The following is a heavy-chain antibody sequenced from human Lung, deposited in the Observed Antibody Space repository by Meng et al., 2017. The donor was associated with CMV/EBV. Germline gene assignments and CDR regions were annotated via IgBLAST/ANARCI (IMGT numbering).Heavy chain of an antibody. J-gene: IGHJ4*02. V-gene: IGHV4-4*02. CDR2: IYHSGTT. D-gene: IGHD3-9*01. Sequence: SETMSLXCAVSGDSISNSNWWTWVRQHPGKGLEWIGEIYHSGTTNYNPSLKSRVTISVNKSKKQFSLMLTSVTVADTAVYYCARKASWLLSLDYWGQG. CDR1: GDSISNSNW. CDR3: ARKASWLLSLDY.